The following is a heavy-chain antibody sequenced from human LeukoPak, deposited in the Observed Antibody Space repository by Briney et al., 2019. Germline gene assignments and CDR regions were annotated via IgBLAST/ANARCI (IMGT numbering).Heavy chain of an antibody. CDR2: ISSSSSTI. CDR3: AREVAARPGVTWKVLP. V-gene: IGHV3-48*01. CDR1: GFTFSSYS. D-gene: IGHD6-6*01. Sequence: GGSLRLSCAASGFTFSSYSMNWVRQAPGKGLEWVSYISSSSSTIYYADSVKGRFTISRDNAKNSLYLQMNSLRAEDTAVYYCAREVAARPGVTWKVLPWGQGTLVTVSS. J-gene: IGHJ5*02.